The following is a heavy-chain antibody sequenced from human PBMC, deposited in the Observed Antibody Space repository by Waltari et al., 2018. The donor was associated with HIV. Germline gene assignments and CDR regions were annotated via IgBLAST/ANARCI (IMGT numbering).Heavy chain of an antibody. CDR2: IYYTGST. J-gene: IGHJ5*02. Sequence: QVQLQESGPGLIQHSQTLSLTGTVSDDSITSCGYYWSWVRQHPVKGLEWIGHIYYTGSTDYNPSLKSRLNISVDTSDNQFSLNLSSVTAADTAVYYCVRDRRLRFLRGFDRWGQGTLVTVSS. V-gene: IGHV4-31*03. D-gene: IGHD3-3*01. CDR3: VRDRRLRFLRGFDR. CDR1: DDSITSCGYY.